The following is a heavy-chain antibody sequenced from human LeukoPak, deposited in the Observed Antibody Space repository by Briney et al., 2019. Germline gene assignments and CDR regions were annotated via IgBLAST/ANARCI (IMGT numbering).Heavy chain of an antibody. J-gene: IGHJ4*02. Sequence: SETLSLTCTVSGGSISSYYWSWIRQPPGKGLEWIGYIYYSGSTNYNPSLKSRVTISVDTSKNQFSLKLSSVTAADTAVYYCARGGNTMGDWGQGTLVTVSS. D-gene: IGHD3-10*01. CDR3: ARGGNTMGD. V-gene: IGHV4-59*01. CDR1: GGSISSYY. CDR2: IYYSGST.